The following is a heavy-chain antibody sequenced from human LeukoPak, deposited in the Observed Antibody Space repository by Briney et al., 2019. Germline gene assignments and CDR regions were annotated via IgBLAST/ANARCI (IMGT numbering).Heavy chain of an antibody. CDR2: IDWDADT. V-gene: IGHV2-70*13. J-gene: IGHJ4*02. CDR1: GFSLSTSGMC. D-gene: IGHD1-26*01. CDR3: TRTYSGSYPVHY. Sequence: VSGPALLKPTQTLTLTCTFSGFSLSTSGMCVSWIRQPPGKALEWLALIDWDADTYYSTSLKTRLTISKDPPKNQVVLTMTNMDPVDTATYYCTRTYSGSYPVHYWGQGTLVTVSS.